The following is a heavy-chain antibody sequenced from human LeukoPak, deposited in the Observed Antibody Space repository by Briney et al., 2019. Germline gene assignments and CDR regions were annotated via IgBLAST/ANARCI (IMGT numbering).Heavy chain of an antibody. D-gene: IGHD2-21*02. J-gene: IGHJ3*02. V-gene: IGHV4-59*08. Sequence: SETLSLTCTVSGDSISGYYWSWIRQPSGKGLEWIGYFHYTGSTSSNPSLKSRVTISEGTSKNQFSLKLNFVTAADTAVYFCARHKAMTVPRTFDIWGQGTMVTVSS. CDR1: GDSISGYY. CDR2: FHYTGST. CDR3: ARHKAMTVPRTFDI.